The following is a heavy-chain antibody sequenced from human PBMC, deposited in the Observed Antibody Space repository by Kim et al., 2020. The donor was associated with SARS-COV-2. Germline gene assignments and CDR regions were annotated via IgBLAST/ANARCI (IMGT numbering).Heavy chain of an antibody. J-gene: IGHJ4*02. D-gene: IGHD2-8*01. Sequence: DTYYSTSLKTRLTISKDTSKNQVVLTMTNMDPVDTATYYCARTRHGYFDYWGQGTLVTVSS. CDR2: DT. CDR3: ARTRHGYFDY. V-gene: IGHV2-70*01.